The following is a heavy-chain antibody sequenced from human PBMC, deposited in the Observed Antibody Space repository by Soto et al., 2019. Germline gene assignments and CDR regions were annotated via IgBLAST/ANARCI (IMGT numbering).Heavy chain of an antibody. J-gene: IGHJ6*02. D-gene: IGHD1-26*01. V-gene: IGHV3-30*03. CDR3: AQLRVGATFAYYYYGMDV. Sequence: GGSLRLSCAASGFTFSSYGMHWVRQAPGKGLEWVAVISYDGSNKYYADSVKGRFTISRDNSKNTLYLQMNSLRAEDTAVYYCAQLRVGATFAYYYYGMDVWGQGTTVTVSS. CDR1: GFTFSSYG. CDR2: ISYDGSNK.